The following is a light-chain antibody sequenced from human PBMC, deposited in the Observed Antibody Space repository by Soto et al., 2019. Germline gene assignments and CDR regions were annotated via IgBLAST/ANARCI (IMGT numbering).Light chain of an antibody. Sequence: QSVLTQPPSVSRAPGQRVTISCTGSSSNIGAGYDVHWYLQVPGTAPKLLVYTHNNRPSGVPDRFSGSTSGTSASLAITGLQSEDEADYYCQSYDSRLSAYVFGTGTKGTVL. J-gene: IGLJ1*01. CDR3: QSYDSRLSAYV. CDR1: SSNIGAGYD. CDR2: THN. V-gene: IGLV1-40*01.